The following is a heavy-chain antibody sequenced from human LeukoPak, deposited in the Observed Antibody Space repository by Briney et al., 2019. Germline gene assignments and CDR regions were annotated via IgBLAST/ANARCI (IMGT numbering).Heavy chain of an antibody. J-gene: IGHJ4*02. Sequence: GASVKVSCKTSGYTFTSYYMHWVRQAPGQGLEWMEWINPNSGGTNYAQKFQGRVTMTRDTSISTAYMELSRLRSDDTAVYYCARDTAMVIGLTFWGQGTLVTVSS. CDR2: INPNSGGT. V-gene: IGHV1-2*02. CDR3: ARDTAMVIGLTF. D-gene: IGHD5-18*01. CDR1: GYTFTSYY.